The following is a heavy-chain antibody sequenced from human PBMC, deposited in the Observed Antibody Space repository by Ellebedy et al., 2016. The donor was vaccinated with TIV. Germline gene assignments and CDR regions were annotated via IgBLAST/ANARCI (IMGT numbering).Heavy chain of an antibody. CDR2: ISGSGGST. D-gene: IGHD5-18*01. CDR3: AKFTWIQLWSSNYYFDY. CDR1: GFTFSSYA. J-gene: IGHJ4*02. V-gene: IGHV3-23*01. Sequence: GGSLRLSCAASGFTFSSYAMSWVRQAPGKGLEWVSAISGSGGSTYYADSVKGRFTNSRDNSKNTLYLQMNSLRAEDTAVYYCAKFTWIQLWSSNYYFDYWGQGTLVTVPS.